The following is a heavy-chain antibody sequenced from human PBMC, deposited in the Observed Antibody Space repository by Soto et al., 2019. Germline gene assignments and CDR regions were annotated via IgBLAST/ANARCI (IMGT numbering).Heavy chain of an antibody. CDR1: GLDLSSYS. D-gene: IGHD3-10*01. V-gene: IGHV3-48*01. CDR3: ASGPGSYYFSRY. Sequence: EVQLVESGGGLVQPGGSLRLSCAASGLDLSSYSVHWVRQAPGKGLEWVSYIGGSTSDIYYADSVKGRFTISRDNVKNSLSLQMNSLRAEDTAVYYCASGPGSYYFSRYWGQGALVTVSS. CDR2: IGGSTSDI. J-gene: IGHJ4*02.